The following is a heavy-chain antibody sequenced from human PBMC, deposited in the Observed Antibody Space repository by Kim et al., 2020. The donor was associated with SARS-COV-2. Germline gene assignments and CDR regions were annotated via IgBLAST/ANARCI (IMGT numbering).Heavy chain of an antibody. CDR3: TKAPEGYCRGARCYPFDY. CDR1: GFTFSSYA. Sequence: GGSLRLSCAASGFTFSSYAMSWVRQSPGRGLEWVAAISDNGVGTYHADSVKGRFTISRDNSKNTLYLQMGSLRVEDTAVYYCTKAPEGYCRGARCYPFDYWGPGTLVTVSS. CDR2: ISDNGVGT. J-gene: IGHJ4*02. V-gene: IGHV3-23*01. D-gene: IGHD2-15*01.